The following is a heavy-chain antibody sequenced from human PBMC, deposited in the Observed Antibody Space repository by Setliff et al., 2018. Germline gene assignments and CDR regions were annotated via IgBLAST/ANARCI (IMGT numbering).Heavy chain of an antibody. Sequence: PSETLSLTCTVSGGSISSYYWSWIRQPPGKGLERIGYIYYSGSTNYNPSLRSRVTMSVDTSKNQFSLKLRSVIVADTAVYHCARFVRSCSATTCSTRADVWGQGITVTVSS. V-gene: IGHV4-59*01. J-gene: IGHJ6*02. CDR1: GGSISSYY. D-gene: IGHD2-2*01. CDR3: ARFVRSCSATTCSTRADV. CDR2: IYYSGST.